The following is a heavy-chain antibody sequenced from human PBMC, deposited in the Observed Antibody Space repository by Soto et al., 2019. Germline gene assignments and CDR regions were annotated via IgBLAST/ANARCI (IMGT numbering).Heavy chain of an antibody. D-gene: IGHD2-15*01. CDR1: GDSVSSNSAA. V-gene: IGHV6-1*01. Sequence: SQTLSLTCAISGDSVSSNSAAWNWIRQSPSRGLEWLGRTYYRFKWYNDYAVSVKSRITINPDTSKNQFSLQLNSVTPEDTAVYYCARDRDDCSGGSCYSYYYYGMDVWGQGTKVTVSS. CDR2: TYYRFKWYN. J-gene: IGHJ6*02. CDR3: ARDRDDCSGGSCYSYYYYGMDV.